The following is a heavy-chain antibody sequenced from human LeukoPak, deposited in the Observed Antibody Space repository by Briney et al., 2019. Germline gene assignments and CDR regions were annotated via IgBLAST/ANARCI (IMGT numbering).Heavy chain of an antibody. J-gene: IGHJ4*02. Sequence: GGSLRLPCAASGFTFADYAMHWVRQAPGKALEWVSLISGDGGSTYYADSVKGRFTISRDNSKNSLYLQMNSLRTEDTALYYCAKGRLITLRVNLGQRTLVTVSS. CDR1: GFTFADYA. V-gene: IGHV3-43*02. CDR2: ISGDGGST. D-gene: IGHD3-22*01. CDR3: AKGRLITLRVN.